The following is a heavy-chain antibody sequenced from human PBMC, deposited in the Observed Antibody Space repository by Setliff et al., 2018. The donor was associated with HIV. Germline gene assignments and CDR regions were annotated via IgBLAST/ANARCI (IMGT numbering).Heavy chain of an antibody. J-gene: IGHJ6*02. Sequence: TGGSLRLSCAASGFTFSSYEMNWVRQAPGKGLEWVSYISSSGSTIYYADSVKGRFTISRDNAKNSLYLQMNSLRAEDTAVYYCARDYLYYNLYNGSPVYGMDVWGQGTTVTVSS. CDR2: ISSSGSTI. D-gene: IGHD3-3*01. CDR1: GFTFSSYE. CDR3: ARDYLYYNLYNGSPVYGMDV. V-gene: IGHV3-48*03.